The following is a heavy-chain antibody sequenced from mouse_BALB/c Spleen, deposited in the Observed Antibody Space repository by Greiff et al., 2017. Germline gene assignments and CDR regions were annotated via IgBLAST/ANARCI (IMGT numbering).Heavy chain of an antibody. CDR3: ARDSWGYFDY. V-gene: IGHV7-3*02. CDR1: GFTFTDYY. D-gene: IGHD4-1*01. CDR2: IRNKANGYTT. Sequence: KLVESGGGLVQPGGSLRLSCATSGFTFTDYYMSWVRQPPGKALEWLGFIRNKANGYTTEYSASVKGRFTISRDNSQSILYLQMNTLRAEDSATYYCARDSWGYFDYWGQGTTLTVSS. J-gene: IGHJ2*01.